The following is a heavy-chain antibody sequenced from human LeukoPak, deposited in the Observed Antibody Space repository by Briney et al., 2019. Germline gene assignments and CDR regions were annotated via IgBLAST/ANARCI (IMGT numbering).Heavy chain of an antibody. J-gene: IGHJ3*02. V-gene: IGHV1-2*02. D-gene: IGHD3-22*01. CDR3: ARAFRNYYDSSGPIVGAFDI. CDR1: GYTFTGYY. Sequence: ASVKVSCKASGYTFTGYYMHWVRQAPGQGLEWMGWINPNSGGTNYAQKLQGRVTMTRDTSISTAYMELSRLRSDDTAVYYCARAFRNYYDSSGPIVGAFDIWGQGTMVTVSS. CDR2: INPNSGGT.